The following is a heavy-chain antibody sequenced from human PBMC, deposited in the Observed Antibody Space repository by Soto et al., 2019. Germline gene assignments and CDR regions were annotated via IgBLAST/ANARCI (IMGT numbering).Heavy chain of an antibody. V-gene: IGHV4-59*01. CDR2: IYYSGST. CDR3: ARVGGYYGDYPNFDY. CDR1: GSSISPYY. D-gene: IGHD4-17*01. J-gene: IGHJ4*02. Sequence: QVQLQESGPGLVKPSETLSLTCTVSGSSISPYYWTWIRQPPGKGLEWIGNIYYSGSTNYKPSLKSRVTISVATSKKQLFLRLSSVTAADTAVYYCARVGGYYGDYPNFDYWGQGTLVTVSS.